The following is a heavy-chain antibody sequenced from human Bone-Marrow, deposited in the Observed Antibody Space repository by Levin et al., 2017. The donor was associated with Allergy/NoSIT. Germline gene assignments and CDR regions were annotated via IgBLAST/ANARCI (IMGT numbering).Heavy chain of an antibody. V-gene: IGHV4-59*08. Sequence: SQTLSLTCTVSGGSITSHYWSWIRQPPGKGLEWLGCVHYSGNTLYNPSLKSRVTISVDTSKKEFSLRLPSVTAADTAVYYCTRTSNSGGYWGQGTLVTVSS. CDR3: TRTSNSGGY. J-gene: IGHJ4*02. D-gene: IGHD4-11*01. CDR1: GGSITSHY. CDR2: VHYSGNT.